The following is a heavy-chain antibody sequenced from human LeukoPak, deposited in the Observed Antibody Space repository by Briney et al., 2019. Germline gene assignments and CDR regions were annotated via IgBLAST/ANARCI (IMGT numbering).Heavy chain of an antibody. J-gene: IGHJ3*01. CDR2: INLNTAGT. V-gene: IGHV1-2*02. Sequence: ASVKVSCKASGYTFTGYHIHWVRQAPGQGLEWMSSINLNTAGTEHPQKFQGRVTVTWDTPVTTAYMELSALTYDDTATYYCAIEPTGSGHPGDVWGQGTMVTVSS. D-gene: IGHD6-19*01. CDR3: AIEPTGSGHPGDV. CDR1: GYTFTGYH.